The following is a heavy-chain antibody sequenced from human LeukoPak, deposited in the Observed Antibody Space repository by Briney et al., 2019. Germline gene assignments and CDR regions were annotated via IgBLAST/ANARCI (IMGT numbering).Heavy chain of an antibody. V-gene: IGHV3-23*01. D-gene: IGHD6-19*01. J-gene: IGHJ4*02. CDR1: GFNFRSYA. CDR2: VTGGAVAT. CDR3: ARDSPLKGYNSGWATNSFDF. Sequence: GGSLRVSCAASGFNFRSYAMSWVRQAPGKGLEWVSTVTGGAVATYYANSVRGRHTISRDNSKNTLYLQMNSLRAEDTAVYYCARDSPLKGYNSGWATNSFDFWGQGTLVTVSS.